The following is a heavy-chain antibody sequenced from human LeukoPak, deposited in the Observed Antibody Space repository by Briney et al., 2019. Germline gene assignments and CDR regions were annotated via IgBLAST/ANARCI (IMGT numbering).Heavy chain of an antibody. CDR3: ARGGSSGSMIY. V-gene: IGHV3-48*01. Sequence: GGSLRLSCAASGFTFSNYSMNWVRQAPGKGLEWVSYISSSGTIYYADSLKGRFTISRDNAKNSLYLQMNSLRAEDTAVYYCARGGSSGSMIYWGQGTLVTVSS. J-gene: IGHJ4*02. D-gene: IGHD3-22*01. CDR2: ISSSGTI. CDR1: GFTFSNYS.